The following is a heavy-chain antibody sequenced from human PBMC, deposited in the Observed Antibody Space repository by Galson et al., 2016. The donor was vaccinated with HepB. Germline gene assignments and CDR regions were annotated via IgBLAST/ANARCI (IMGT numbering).Heavy chain of an antibody. V-gene: IGHV3-30*18. CDR2: ISYDGSNK. CDR1: GFDFGDYG. Sequence: SLRLSCAASGFDFGDYGMHWVRQPPGKGLEWVAVISYDGSNKYYIDSVKGRFTISRDNSKSTLYLQMNSLRPEDTAVYYCAKDGKYCSSTSCYSGYYFDHWGQGSLVTVFS. CDR3: AKDGKYCSSTSCYSGYYFDH. J-gene: IGHJ4*02. D-gene: IGHD2-2*01.